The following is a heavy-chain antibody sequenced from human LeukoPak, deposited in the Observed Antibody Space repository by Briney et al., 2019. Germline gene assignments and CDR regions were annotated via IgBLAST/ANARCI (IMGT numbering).Heavy chain of an antibody. V-gene: IGHV3-21*01. CDR3: ARNYDYYFDY. D-gene: IGHD3-22*01. J-gene: IGHJ4*02. CDR2: IRGSSSYI. Sequence: GGSLRLSCAASGFTFNTYTMSWVRQAPGKGLEWVSYIRGSSSYIYYADSMKSRFTISRDNGKNSLYLQMNSLRAEDTAVYYCARNYDYYFDYWGQGTLVTVSS. CDR1: GFTFNTYT.